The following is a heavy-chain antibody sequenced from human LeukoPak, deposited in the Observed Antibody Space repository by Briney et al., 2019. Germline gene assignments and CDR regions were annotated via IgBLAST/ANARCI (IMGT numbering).Heavy chain of an antibody. CDR1: GFILSNHW. CDR3: ARNNDMDV. J-gene: IGHJ6*02. V-gene: IGHV3-7*03. Sequence: GGSLRLSCAASGFILSNHWMTWVRQAPGKGPEWVANMNKDGSEVYYVDSVKGRFTIFKDTAKNSLYLQMNNLRVEDTALYYCARNNDMDVWGQGTTVVVSS. CDR2: MNKDGSEV. D-gene: IGHD1/OR15-1a*01.